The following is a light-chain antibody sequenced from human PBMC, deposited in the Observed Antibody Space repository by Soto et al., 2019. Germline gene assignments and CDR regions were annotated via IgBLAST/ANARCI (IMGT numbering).Light chain of an antibody. CDR1: QSISNW. J-gene: IGKJ1*01. CDR3: QLANSYS. Sequence: DIQVTQSPSTLTAYVRDRVTITCRASQSISNWLAWYQQKPGTAPKVLIYHASNLQSGVPSRFSGSGSGTEFTLTISSLQLDDFATYYSQLANSYSFGQGTRWIS. V-gene: IGKV1-5*01. CDR2: HAS.